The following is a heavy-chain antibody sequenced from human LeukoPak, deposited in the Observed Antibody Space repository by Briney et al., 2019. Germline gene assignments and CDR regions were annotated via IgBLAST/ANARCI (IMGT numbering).Heavy chain of an antibody. Sequence: SETLSLTCAVSGYSISSGYYWGWIRQPPGKGLEWIGSIYYSGSTNYNPSLKSRVSISVDTSKNQFSLKLSSVTAADTAVYYCARWDDKRPLWGQGTLVTVSS. J-gene: IGHJ4*02. V-gene: IGHV4-38-2*01. D-gene: IGHD3-9*01. CDR3: ARWDDKRPL. CDR1: GYSISSGYY. CDR2: IYYSGST.